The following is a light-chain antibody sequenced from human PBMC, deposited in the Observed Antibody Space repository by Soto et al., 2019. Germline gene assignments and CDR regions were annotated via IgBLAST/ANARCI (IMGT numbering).Light chain of an antibody. Sequence: EIVLTQSPGTLSLSPGERATLSCRASQSISSNYLAWYQQKPGQAPRLLIYGASSGATGIPDRFSGSGSGTDFALTISRLEPDDFAVYYCQQYGSSPYTFGQGTKLEIK. V-gene: IGKV3-20*01. CDR2: GAS. CDR3: QQYGSSPYT. CDR1: QSISSNY. J-gene: IGKJ2*01.